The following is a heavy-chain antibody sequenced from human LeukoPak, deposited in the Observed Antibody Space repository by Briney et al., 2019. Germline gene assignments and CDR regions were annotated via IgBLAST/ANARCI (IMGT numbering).Heavy chain of an antibody. J-gene: IGHJ4*02. V-gene: IGHV3-30*18. CDR3: AKSDLGHRSRQVGHFDY. CDR1: GFTFSSYG. D-gene: IGHD2-15*01. Sequence: PGRSLGLSCAASGFTFSSYGMHWVRQAPGKGLEWVAVISYDGSNKYYTDSVKGRFTISRDNSKNTLYLQMNSLRTEDTAVYYCAKSDLGHRSRQVGHFDYWGQGTLVTVSS. CDR2: ISYDGSNK.